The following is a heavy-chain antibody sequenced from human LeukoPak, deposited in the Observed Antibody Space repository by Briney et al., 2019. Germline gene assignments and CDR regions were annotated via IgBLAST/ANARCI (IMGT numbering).Heavy chain of an antibody. CDR1: GFTFSDYS. J-gene: IGHJ4*02. CDR3: AKSQVGYDFWSGYYTDY. D-gene: IGHD3-3*01. V-gene: IGHV3-48*01. CDR2: TNSGGSST. Sequence: GGSLRLSCVASGFTFSDYSMNWVRQAPGKGLEWVSYTNSGGSSTHYVDSVKGRFTISRDNAKNSLFLQANSLRAEDTAVYYCAKSQVGYDFWSGYYTDYWGQGTLVTVSS.